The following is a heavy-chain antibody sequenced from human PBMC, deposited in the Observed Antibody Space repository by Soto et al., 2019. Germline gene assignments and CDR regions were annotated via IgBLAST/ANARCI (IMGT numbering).Heavy chain of an antibody. J-gene: IGHJ3*02. CDR1: GYTFTSYG. V-gene: IGHV1-18*01. Sequence: QVQLVQSGAEVKKPGASVKVSCKASGYTFTSYGIIWVRQAPGQGLEWMGWISAYNGNTNYAQKLQGRVTMTTDTSTSTAYMELRSLRSDDTAVYYCAVETYIDYCSSTSCHAFDIWGQGTMVTVSS. CDR2: ISAYNGNT. CDR3: AVETYIDYCSSTSCHAFDI. D-gene: IGHD2-2*01.